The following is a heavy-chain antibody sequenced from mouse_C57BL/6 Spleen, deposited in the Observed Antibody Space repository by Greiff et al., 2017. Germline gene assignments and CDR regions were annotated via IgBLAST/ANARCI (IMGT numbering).Heavy chain of an antibody. Sequence: VQLQQSVAELVRPGASVKLSCTASGFNIKNTYMHWVKQRPEQGLEWIGRIDPANGNTKYDPKFQGKATITADQSSNTAYLPLSSLPSEDTAIXYDSGRGYGGSYGYAMDYWGQGTSVTVSS. CDR2: IDPANGNT. V-gene: IGHV14-3*01. CDR3: SGRGYGGSYGYAMDY. D-gene: IGHD1-1*01. CDR1: GFNIKNTY. J-gene: IGHJ4*01.